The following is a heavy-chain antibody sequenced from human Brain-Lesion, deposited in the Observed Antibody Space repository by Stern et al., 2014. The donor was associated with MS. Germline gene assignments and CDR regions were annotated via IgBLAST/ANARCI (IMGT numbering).Heavy chain of an antibody. CDR3: AHRRPHYASWDNGDFDY. CDR2: IYWDNDK. J-gene: IGHJ4*02. CDR1: GVSLRTDGVG. V-gene: IGHV2-5*02. D-gene: IGHD3-3*01. Sequence: QVTLKESGPALVTPTHTLTLTCTFSGVSLRTDGVGVGWVRQPPGQALESLALIYWDNDKRYSPSLRSRLTITKDTSRNQVVLTMTNMDPVDTATYYCAHRRPHYASWDNGDFDYWGQGALVTVAS.